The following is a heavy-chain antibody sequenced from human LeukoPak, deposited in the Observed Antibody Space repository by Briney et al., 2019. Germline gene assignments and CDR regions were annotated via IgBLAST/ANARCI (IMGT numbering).Heavy chain of an antibody. Sequence: ASVKVSCKASGYIFTRYGISWVRQAPGQGLEWMGWISAHYGNTNYAQKFQGRLVMTTDTSTNTAYMEVRSLRPDDTAVYYCARDFFHGHCSGLSCFLLDYWGQGSLVTVSS. J-gene: IGHJ4*02. D-gene: IGHD2-15*01. V-gene: IGHV1-18*01. CDR3: ARDFFHGHCSGLSCFLLDY. CDR2: ISAHYGNT. CDR1: GYIFTRYG.